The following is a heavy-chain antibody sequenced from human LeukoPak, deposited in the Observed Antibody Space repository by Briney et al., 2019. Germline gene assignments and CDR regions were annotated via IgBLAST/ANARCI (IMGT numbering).Heavy chain of an antibody. V-gene: IGHV3-21*01. D-gene: IGHD6-13*01. Sequence: GGSLRLSCAASGFTFSSYAMNWVRQAPGKGLEWVSSISSSSSYIYYADSVKGRFTISRDNAKNSLYLQMNSLRAEDTAVYYCARADAGYSSSWPYYFDYWGQGTLVTVSS. CDR2: ISSSSSYI. CDR1: GFTFSSYA. CDR3: ARADAGYSSSWPYYFDY. J-gene: IGHJ4*02.